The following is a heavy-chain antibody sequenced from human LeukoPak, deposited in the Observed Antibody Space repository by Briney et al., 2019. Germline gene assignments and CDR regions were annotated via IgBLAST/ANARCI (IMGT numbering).Heavy chain of an antibody. Sequence: LVKVSRKASGGTFSSYAISWVRQAPGQGLEWMGGIIPIFGTANYAQKFQGRVTITADESTSTAYMELSSLRSEDTAVYYCASRFSGWVGAFDIWGQGTMVTVSS. CDR2: IIPIFGTA. J-gene: IGHJ3*02. D-gene: IGHD6-19*01. CDR3: ASRFSGWVGAFDI. CDR1: GGTFSSYA. V-gene: IGHV1-69*01.